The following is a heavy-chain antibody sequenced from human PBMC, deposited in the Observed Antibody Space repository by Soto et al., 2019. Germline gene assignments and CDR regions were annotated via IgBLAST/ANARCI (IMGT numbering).Heavy chain of an antibody. CDR3: AKGRLRGYSYGYNY. CDR1: GFTFSSYG. CDR2: ISYDGSNK. Sequence: QVQLVESGGGVVQPGRSLRLSCAASGFTFSSYGMHWVRQAPGKGLEWVAVISYDGSNKYYADSVKGRFTISRDNSKNTLYLQMNSLRADDTAVYYCAKGRLRGYSYGYNYWGQGTLVTVSS. V-gene: IGHV3-30*18. J-gene: IGHJ4*02. D-gene: IGHD5-18*01.